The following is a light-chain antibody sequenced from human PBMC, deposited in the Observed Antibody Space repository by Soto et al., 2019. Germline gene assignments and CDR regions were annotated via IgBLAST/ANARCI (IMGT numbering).Light chain of an antibody. CDR1: QGISSY. CDR3: QQYNSYSS. V-gene: IGKV1-9*01. J-gene: IGKJ1*01. CDR2: AAS. Sequence: IQLTQSPSSRSASVGDRVTTACRASQGISSYLAWYQQKPGKAPELLIYAASTLQSGVPSRFSGSGSGTEFTLTISSLQTDDFATYYCQQYNSYSSFGQGTKVDIK.